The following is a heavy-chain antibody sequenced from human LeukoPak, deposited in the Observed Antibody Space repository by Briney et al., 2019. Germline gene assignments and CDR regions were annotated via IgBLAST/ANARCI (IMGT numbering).Heavy chain of an antibody. CDR3: ARLVFAAATISPFDY. D-gene: IGHD6-13*01. CDR2: IYPGDSDT. Sequence: GASLQISCKGSGYSFTSYWIGWVRQLPGKGLEWMGIIYPGDSDTRYSPSFQGQVTISADKSISTPYLQWSSLKASDTAMYYCARLVFAAATISPFDYWGQGTLVTVSS. CDR1: GYSFTSYW. V-gene: IGHV5-51*01. J-gene: IGHJ4*02.